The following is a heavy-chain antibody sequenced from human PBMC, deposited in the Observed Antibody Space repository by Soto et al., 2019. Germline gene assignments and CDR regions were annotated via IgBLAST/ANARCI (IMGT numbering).Heavy chain of an antibody. CDR1: GYTFTGYY. Sequence: GASVKVSCKASGYTFTGYYMHWVRQAPGQGLEWMGWINPNSGGTNYAQKFQGRVTMTRDTSISTAYMELSRLRSDDTAVYYCARIAVGASSGWRYYFDYWGQGTLVTVSS. CDR3: ARIAVGASSGWRYYFDY. J-gene: IGHJ4*02. CDR2: INPNSGGT. D-gene: IGHD6-19*01. V-gene: IGHV1-2*02.